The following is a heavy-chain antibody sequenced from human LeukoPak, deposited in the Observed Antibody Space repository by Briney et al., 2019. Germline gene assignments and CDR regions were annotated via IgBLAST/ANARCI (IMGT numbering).Heavy chain of an antibody. V-gene: IGHV4-39*01. CDR2: FYYSGRT. D-gene: IGHD2-2*01. Sequence: SETLSHTCTVSGGSISSSSYYWGWIRQPPGKALEWIGSFYYSGRTYYNPPLKSRVTISVDTSKNQFSLKLSTVTAADTAVYYCARHRPSDPAWFDPWGQGTLVTVSS. J-gene: IGHJ5*02. CDR1: GGSISSSSYY. CDR3: ARHRPSDPAWFDP.